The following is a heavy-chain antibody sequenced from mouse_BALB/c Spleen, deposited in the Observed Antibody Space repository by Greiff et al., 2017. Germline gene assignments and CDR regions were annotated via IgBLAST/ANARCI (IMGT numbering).Heavy chain of an antibody. Sequence: EVKLMESGGGLVQPGGSRKLSCAASGFTFSSFGMHWVRQAPEKGLEWVAYISSGSSTIYYADKVKGRFTISRDNPKNTLFLQMTSLRSEDTAMYYCARGGGSYYFDDWGQGTTLTVSS. V-gene: IGHV5-17*02. CDR1: GFTFSSFG. CDR2: ISSGSSTI. CDR3: ARGGGSYYFDD. J-gene: IGHJ2*01.